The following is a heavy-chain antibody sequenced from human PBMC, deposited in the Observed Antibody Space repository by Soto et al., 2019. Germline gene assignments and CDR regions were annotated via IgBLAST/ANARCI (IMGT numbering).Heavy chain of an antibody. Sequence: AGCLRLSCAASGVTFSSYAMSWVRQAPGKGLEWVSAISGSDNSTYYADSVKGRFTISRDNSKNTLYLQMSSLRADDTAVYYCAPMGVWGQGTTVTVSS. J-gene: IGHJ6*02. CDR1: GVTFSSYA. CDR2: ISGSDNST. V-gene: IGHV3-23*01. CDR3: APMGV.